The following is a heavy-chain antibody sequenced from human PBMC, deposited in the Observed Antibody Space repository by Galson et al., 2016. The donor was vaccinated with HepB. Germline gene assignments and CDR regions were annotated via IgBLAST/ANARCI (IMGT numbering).Heavy chain of an antibody. V-gene: IGHV3-74*01. Sequence: SLRLSCAASGFTFSSYWMHWVRQVPGKGLVWVSHINTDGSSTHYADSVKGRFTISRDNAKNTLYLQMNSLGAEDTAVYYCVRDRLATNWFDPWGQGTLVTVSS. CDR1: GFTFSSYW. J-gene: IGHJ5*02. D-gene: IGHD2-8*01. CDR2: INTDGSST. CDR3: VRDRLATNWFDP.